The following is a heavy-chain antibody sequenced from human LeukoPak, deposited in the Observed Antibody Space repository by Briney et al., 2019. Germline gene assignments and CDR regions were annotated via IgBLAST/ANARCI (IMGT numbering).Heavy chain of an antibody. CDR1: GFTFSDYY. V-gene: IGHV3-11*06. D-gene: IGHD3-10*01. CDR2: ISSGSSYT. J-gene: IGHJ4*02. Sequence: PGGSLRLSCAASGFTFSDYYMSWIRQAPGKGRQWVSYISSGSSYTNYVDSVKGRFTISRDNAKNSLYLQMNSLRAEDTAVYYCARDLVRGTSDYWGQGTLVTVSS. CDR3: ARDLVRGTSDY.